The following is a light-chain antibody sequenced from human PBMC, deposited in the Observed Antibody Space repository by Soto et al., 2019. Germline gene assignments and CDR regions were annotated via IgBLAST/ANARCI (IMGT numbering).Light chain of an antibody. J-gene: IGKJ4*01. CDR1: ESVNSN. V-gene: IGKV3-15*01. Sequence: EIVMTQSPATLSMSPGERATLSCRASESVNSNLAWYQQKPSQPPRLLIYRASSRATGIPARFSGSGSGTEFTLTISSLKSEDFAVYYCQQYNNWPPLTFGGGTKVEI. CDR3: QQYNNWPPLT. CDR2: RAS.